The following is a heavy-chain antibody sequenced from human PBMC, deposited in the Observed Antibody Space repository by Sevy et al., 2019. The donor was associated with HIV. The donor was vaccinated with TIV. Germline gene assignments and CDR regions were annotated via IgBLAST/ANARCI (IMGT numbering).Heavy chain of an antibody. CDR3: ARDSDGSGHYYADFFDY. Sequence: ASVKVSCKASGYTFTTYPIGWVRQAPGQGLEWMGWISTYSGETRDAQKFQGRATMTTDTSTSTAYLDLRSLRSDDTALSYCARDSDGSGHYYADFFDYWGQGTLVTVSS. D-gene: IGHD3-22*01. CDR1: GYTFTTYP. CDR2: ISTYSGET. J-gene: IGHJ4*02. V-gene: IGHV1-18*01.